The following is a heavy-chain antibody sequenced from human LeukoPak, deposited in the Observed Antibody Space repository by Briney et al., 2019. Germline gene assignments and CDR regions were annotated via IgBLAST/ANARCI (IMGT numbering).Heavy chain of an antibody. CDR2: ISGSGGST. J-gene: IGHJ3*02. CDR3: AKFPNAFDI. CDR1: GCTFSSYA. V-gene: IGHV3-23*01. Sequence: GGSLRLSCVGSGCTFSSYAMSWVRQAPGKGLEWVSAISGSGGSTYYADSVQGRFTISRDNSKNTLQLQMNSLRAEDTAVYYCAKFPNAFDIWGQGTMVTVSS.